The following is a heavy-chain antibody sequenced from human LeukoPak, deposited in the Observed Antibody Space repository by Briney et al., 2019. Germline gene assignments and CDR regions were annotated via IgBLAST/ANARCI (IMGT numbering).Heavy chain of an antibody. CDR1: GGSFSGYY. V-gene: IGHV4-34*01. Sequence: SETLSLTCAVYGGSFSGYYWSWIRQPPGKGLEWIGEINHSGGTNYNPSLKSRVTISVDTSKNQFSLKLSSVTAADTAVYYCARGRSRTITIFGVVRGSNWFDPWGQGTLVTVSS. D-gene: IGHD3-3*01. CDR3: ARGRSRTITIFGVVRGSNWFDP. J-gene: IGHJ5*02. CDR2: INHSGGT.